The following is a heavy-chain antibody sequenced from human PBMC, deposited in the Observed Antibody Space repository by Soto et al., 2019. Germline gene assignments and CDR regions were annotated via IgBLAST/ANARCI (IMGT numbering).Heavy chain of an antibody. CDR2: IIPVLGRA. CDR1: GGXXXTFA. J-gene: IGHJ4*02. V-gene: IGHV1-69*01. CDR3: ARGPWTQEGPKYYFDF. Sequence: QVQLXQSGAXXKKPGSSVKXSXXXSGGXXXTFAFSWVRQAPGQGLEWLGGIIPVLGRANYAQRFQDRVSASADGSTSTAFMELSSLNSDDTAVYYCARGPWTQEGPKYYFDFRGQGTLVTVSS. D-gene: IGHD5-18*01.